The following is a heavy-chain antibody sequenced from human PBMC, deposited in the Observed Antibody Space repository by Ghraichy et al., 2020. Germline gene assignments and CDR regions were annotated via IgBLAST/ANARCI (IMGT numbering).Heavy chain of an antibody. CDR2: INHSGST. V-gene: IGHV4-34*01. D-gene: IGHD6-13*01. CDR1: GGSFSGYY. CDR3: ARGRSYQLSSSWYQPPYFDY. Sequence: SETLSLTCAVYGGSFSGYYWSWIRQPPGKGLEWIGEINHSGSTNYNPSLKSRVTISVDTSKNQFSLKLSSVTAADTAVYYCARGRSYQLSSSWYQPPYFDYWGQGTLVTVSS. J-gene: IGHJ4*02.